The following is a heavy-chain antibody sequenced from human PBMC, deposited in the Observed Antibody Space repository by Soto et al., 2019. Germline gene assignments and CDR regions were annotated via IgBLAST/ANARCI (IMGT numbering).Heavy chain of an antibody. V-gene: IGHV4-34*01. CDR3: ARGLFTSMIVVEILFDY. Sequence: QVQLQQWGAGLLKPSETLSLTCAVYGGSFSGYYWSWIRQPPGKGLEWIGEINHSGSTNYNPSLKSRVTISVDTSKNQFSLKLSSVTAADTAVYYCARGLFTSMIVVEILFDYWGQGTLVTVSS. J-gene: IGHJ4*02. CDR1: GGSFSGYY. CDR2: INHSGST. D-gene: IGHD3-22*01.